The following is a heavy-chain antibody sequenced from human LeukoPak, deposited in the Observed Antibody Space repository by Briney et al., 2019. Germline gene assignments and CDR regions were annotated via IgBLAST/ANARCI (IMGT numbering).Heavy chain of an antibody. CDR3: ARDGENHYYDY. CDR2: IYSGGTI. J-gene: IGHJ4*02. D-gene: IGHD7-27*01. CDR1: GFTVSSNH. V-gene: IGHV3-66*01. Sequence: GESLKISCAASGFTVSSNHMSWVRQAPGKGLEWVAVIYSGGTIYHADSVKGRFTISRDNSKNTVYLEMNSLRAEDTAVYYCARDGENHYYDYWGQGTLVTVST.